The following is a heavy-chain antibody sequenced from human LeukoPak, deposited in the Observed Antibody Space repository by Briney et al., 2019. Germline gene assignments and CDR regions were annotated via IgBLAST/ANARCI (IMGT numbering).Heavy chain of an antibody. Sequence: SETLSLTCAVYGGSFSGYYWSWIRQPPGKGLEWIGEINHSGSTNYNPSLKSRVTISVDTSKNQFSLKLSSVTAADTAVYYCARYSSGWYFDYWGQGTLVTVSS. D-gene: IGHD6-25*01. J-gene: IGHJ4*02. V-gene: IGHV4-34*01. CDR2: INHSGST. CDR3: ARYSSGWYFDY. CDR1: GGSFSGYY.